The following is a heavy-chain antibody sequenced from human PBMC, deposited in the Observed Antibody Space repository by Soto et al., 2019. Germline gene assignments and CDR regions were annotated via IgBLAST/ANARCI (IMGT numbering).Heavy chain of an antibody. CDR2: IWYDGSKK. Sequence: GGSLRLSCAASGFTFSSYGMHWVRQAPGKGLEWVAVIWYDGSKKYYADSVKGRFTISRDNSKNTLYLQMNSLRAEDTAVYYCARFSGLVAAAGPFDYWGQGTLVTVSS. V-gene: IGHV3-33*01. CDR3: ARFSGLVAAAGPFDY. D-gene: IGHD6-13*01. J-gene: IGHJ4*02. CDR1: GFTFSSYG.